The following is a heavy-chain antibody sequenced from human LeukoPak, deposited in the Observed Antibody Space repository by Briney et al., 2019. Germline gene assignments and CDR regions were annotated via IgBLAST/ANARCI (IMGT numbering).Heavy chain of an antibody. V-gene: IGHV3-48*01. CDR2: ISSSGTTI. D-gene: IGHD3-22*01. CDR3: AKASAMIVVVSKHFDY. Sequence: GGSLRLSCAASGFTFRTSGMNWVRQAPGKGLEWVSYISSSGTTISYAQSVKGRFTITRDNAQNSLTLHMNTLRADDTAVYYCAKASAMIVVVSKHFDYWGQGTLVTVSS. J-gene: IGHJ4*02. CDR1: GFTFRTSG.